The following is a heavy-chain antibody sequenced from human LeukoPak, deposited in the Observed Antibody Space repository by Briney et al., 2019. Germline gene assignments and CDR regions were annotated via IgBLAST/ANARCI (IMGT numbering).Heavy chain of an antibody. D-gene: IGHD5-18*01. CDR1: GFTFSNYW. CDR2: IDQYGRAK. Sequence: HPGGSLRLSCAASGFTFSNYWMSWVRQAPGKGLEWVASIDQYGRAKYYVDSVRGRFPFSRDNTKNSLHLQMNSLRAEDTAVYYCARADSYGSILDYWGQGTRVIDSS. J-gene: IGHJ4*02. CDR3: ARADSYGSILDY. V-gene: IGHV3-7*04.